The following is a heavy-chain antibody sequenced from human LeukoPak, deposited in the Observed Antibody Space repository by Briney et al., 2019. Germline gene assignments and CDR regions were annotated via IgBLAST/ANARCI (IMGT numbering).Heavy chain of an antibody. J-gene: IGHJ4*02. CDR3: APGAAWVRYFLY. Sequence: GRCLRLSCAVAGFTLSSYAMRWVRQAAGEGLEWVSAISGSGGSTYYAAPVKGRFTISRNNSKNTLYLQMNSLRAEDTAAYYCAPGAAWVRYFLYWGQGTLVTVSS. CDR1: GFTLSSYA. V-gene: IGHV3-23*01. D-gene: IGHD3-10*01. CDR2: ISGSGGST.